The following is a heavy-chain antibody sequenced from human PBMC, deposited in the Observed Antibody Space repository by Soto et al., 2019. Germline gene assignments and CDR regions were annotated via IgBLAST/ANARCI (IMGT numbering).Heavy chain of an antibody. D-gene: IGHD2-2*02. CDR3: AREYTYGSNFFDC. J-gene: IGHJ4*02. CDR2: ISHSGST. Sequence: QVQLQESGPGLVKPSQTLSLTCTVSGGSISSAAYYWSWIRQHPGKGLEWIGYISHSGSTYYIPSLKSRVIISVDTSKNQCSLSLTSVTAADTAVYYCAREYTYGSNFFDCWGQGALVTVSS. CDR1: GGSISSAAYY. V-gene: IGHV4-31*03.